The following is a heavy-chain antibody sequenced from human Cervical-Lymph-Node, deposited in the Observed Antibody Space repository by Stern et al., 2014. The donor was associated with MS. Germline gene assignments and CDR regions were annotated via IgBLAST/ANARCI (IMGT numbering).Heavy chain of an antibody. J-gene: IGHJ4*02. CDR1: GYTFTSYW. CDR2: IFPGGSDI. Sequence: VQLVESGPEVKRPGESLKISCQASGYTFTSYWIGWVRQMPGKGLEWIAIIFPGGSDIRYSPSFQGQVTLSPDKSSSTAYLQGNNLKASDTAIYYCARQRYFDYWGQGTLVTVSS. V-gene: IGHV5-51*01. CDR3: ARQRYFDY.